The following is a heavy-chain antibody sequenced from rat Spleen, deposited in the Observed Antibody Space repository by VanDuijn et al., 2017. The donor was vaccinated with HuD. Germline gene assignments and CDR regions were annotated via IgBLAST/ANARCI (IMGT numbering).Heavy chain of an antibody. CDR3: ARHPDYSNYFDY. CDR2: ISSSGGST. J-gene: IGHJ2*01. CDR1: GFTFNNYD. D-gene: IGHD1-1*01. V-gene: IGHV5S23*01. Sequence: EVQLVESDGGLVQPGRSLKLSCAASGFTFNNYDMAWVRQAPTKGLEWVASISSSGGSTYYRDSVKGRFTVSRDNAKSTLYLQMDSLRSEDTATYYCARHPDYSNYFDYWGQGVMVTVSS.